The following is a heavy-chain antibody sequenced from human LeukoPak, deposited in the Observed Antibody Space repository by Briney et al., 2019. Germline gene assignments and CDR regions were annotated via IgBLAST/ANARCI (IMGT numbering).Heavy chain of an antibody. V-gene: IGHV1-2*02. CDR3: ARGIDSSGYYQDY. CDR2: INPNSGGT. Sequence: ASVKVSCKASGYTFTGYYMHWVRQAPGQGLEWMGWINPNSGGTNYAQKFQGRVTMTRDTSISTAYMELGSLRSEDTAVYYCARGIDSSGYYQDYWGQGTLVTVSS. D-gene: IGHD3-22*01. J-gene: IGHJ4*02. CDR1: GYTFTGYY.